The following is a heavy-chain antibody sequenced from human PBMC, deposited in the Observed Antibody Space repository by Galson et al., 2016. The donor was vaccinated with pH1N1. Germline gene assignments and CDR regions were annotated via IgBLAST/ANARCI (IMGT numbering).Heavy chain of an antibody. D-gene: IGHD4/OR15-4a*01. CDR3: VRAIGAKSAY. CDR1: GFSFSSYW. Sequence: LRLSCAASGFSFSSYWMSWVRQAPGKGLEWVANIKQDGTEKYYVASVKGRFTIPRDNAKNSLYLQMNSLRGEDTAVYYCVRAIGAKSAYWGQGTLFIVSS. J-gene: IGHJ4*02. V-gene: IGHV3-7*04. CDR2: IKQDGTEK.